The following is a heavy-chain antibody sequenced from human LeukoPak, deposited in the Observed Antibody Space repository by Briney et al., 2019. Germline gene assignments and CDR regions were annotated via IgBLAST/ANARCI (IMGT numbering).Heavy chain of an antibody. V-gene: IGHV3-23*01. CDR3: AKKRATTATTNFDY. CDR1: GFTFSNAW. Sequence: GGSLRLSCAASGFTFSNAWMSWVRQAPGKGLEWVSGLSGDGGSTFYADSVKGRFTISRDNSKNTLYLQMSNLRADDTAIYYCAKKRATTATTNFDYWGQGTLVTVSS. D-gene: IGHD1-26*01. CDR2: LSGDGGST. J-gene: IGHJ4*02.